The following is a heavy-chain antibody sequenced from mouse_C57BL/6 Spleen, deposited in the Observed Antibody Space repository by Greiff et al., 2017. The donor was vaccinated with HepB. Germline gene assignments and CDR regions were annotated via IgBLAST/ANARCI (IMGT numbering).Heavy chain of an antibody. CDR1: GYTFTSYG. CDR2: IYPRSGNT. D-gene: IGHD1-1*01. Sequence: VQLQQSGAELARPGASVKLSCKASGYTFTSYGISWVKQRTGQGLEWIGEIYPRSGNTYYNEKFKGKATLTADKSSSTAYMELRSLTSEDSAVYFGARSPTTVVAHFDYWGQGTTLTVSS. V-gene: IGHV1-81*01. CDR3: ARSPTTVVAHFDY. J-gene: IGHJ2*01.